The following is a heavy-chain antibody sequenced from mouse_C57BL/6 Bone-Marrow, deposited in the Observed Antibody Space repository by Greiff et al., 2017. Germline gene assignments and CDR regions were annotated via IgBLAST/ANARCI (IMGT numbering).Heavy chain of an antibody. CDR3: ARSDYGPWFAY. CDR1: GYTFPSYT. J-gene: IGHJ3*01. V-gene: IGHV1-4*01. Sequence: QVQLQQSGAELARPGASVKMSCKASGYTFPSYTMHWVKQRPGQGLEWIGYINPSSGYTKYNQKFKDKATLTADKSSSTAYMQLSSLTSEDSAVYYCARSDYGPWFAYWGQGTLVTVSA. D-gene: IGHD1-2*01. CDR2: INPSSGYT.